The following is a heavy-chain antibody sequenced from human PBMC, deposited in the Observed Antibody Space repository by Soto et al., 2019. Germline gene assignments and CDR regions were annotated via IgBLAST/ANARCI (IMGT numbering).Heavy chain of an antibody. J-gene: IGHJ6*02. V-gene: IGHV1-69*13. CDR3: ARDDATYCGGDCYRYFYYGMDV. CDR2: IIPRFPTA. D-gene: IGHD2-21*02. Sequence: SVKVSCKASGGTFSNHAISWVRQAPGQGLEWVGGIIPRFPTADYAQRFQGRVTITADDSTTTVYMELSGLRSEDTAMYYCARDDATYCGGDCYRYFYYGMDVWGQGTTVTVSS. CDR1: GGTFSNHA.